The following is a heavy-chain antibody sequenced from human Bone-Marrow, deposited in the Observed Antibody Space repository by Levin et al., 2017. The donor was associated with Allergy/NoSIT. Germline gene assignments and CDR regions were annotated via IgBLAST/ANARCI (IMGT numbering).Heavy chain of an antibody. D-gene: IGHD4-23*01. CDR3: AKDLSGGNYFYGMDA. Sequence: GESLKISCEGSGFLFSFYGMHWVRQAPGKGLEWAAGMSGDGRTKASAAAVKGRFTISRDNSKSRLYLQMDSLAPEDTAVYYCAKDLSGGNYFYGMDAWGQGTTVTVSS. J-gene: IGHJ6*02. CDR2: MSGDGRTK. CDR1: GFLFSFYG. V-gene: IGHV3-30*18.